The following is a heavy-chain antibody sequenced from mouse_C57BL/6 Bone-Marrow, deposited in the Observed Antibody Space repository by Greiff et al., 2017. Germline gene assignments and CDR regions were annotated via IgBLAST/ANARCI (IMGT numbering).Heavy chain of an antibody. CDR1: GFTFSSYG. CDR3: ARHGNYYSYYAMDY. CDR2: ISSGGSYT. J-gene: IGHJ4*01. D-gene: IGHD2-1*01. Sequence: DVKLVESGGDLVKPGGSLKLSCAASGFTFSSYGMSWVRQTPDKRLEWVATISSGGSYTYYPDSVKGRFTISRDNAKNTLYLQMSSLKSEDTAMYYCARHGNYYSYYAMDYWGQGTSVTVSS. V-gene: IGHV5-6*02.